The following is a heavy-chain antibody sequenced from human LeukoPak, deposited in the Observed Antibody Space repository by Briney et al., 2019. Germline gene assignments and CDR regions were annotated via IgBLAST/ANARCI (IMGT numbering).Heavy chain of an antibody. CDR3: ARVATYYYYYMDV. CDR2: INSDGRIT. D-gene: IGHD1-1*01. CDR1: GFTFSDYW. Sequence: GGSLRLSCAASGFTFSDYWMHWVRQAPGKGLVGVSRINSDGRITSYADSVKGRFTISRDNAKNTLYLQMNSLRAEDTAVYYCARVATYYYYYMDVWGKGTTVTISS. J-gene: IGHJ6*03. V-gene: IGHV3-74*01.